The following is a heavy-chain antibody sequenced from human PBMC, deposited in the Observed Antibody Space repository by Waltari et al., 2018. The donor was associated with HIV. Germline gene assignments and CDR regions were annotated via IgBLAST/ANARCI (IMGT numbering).Heavy chain of an antibody. V-gene: IGHV3-13*01. CDR1: GFTFSSYD. J-gene: IGHJ6*02. CDR2: CCAAGDT. Sequence: EVQLEESGGGLVQPGGSLRLSCAASGFTFSSYDMHWVRQVTGKGLEWVSACCAAGDTYYPGSVKGRFTISRENARSSLFLRMNSLRAEDTAVYYCARGDCTGTSCYVGYFYYGLDVWGPGTTVTVSS. CDR3: ARGDCTGTSCYVGYFYYGLDV. D-gene: IGHD2-2*01.